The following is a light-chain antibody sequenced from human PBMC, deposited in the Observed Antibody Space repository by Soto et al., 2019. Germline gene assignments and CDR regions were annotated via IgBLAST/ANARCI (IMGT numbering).Light chain of an antibody. V-gene: IGKV1-8*01. J-gene: IGKJ4*01. CDR3: QQYNDYFT. CDR2: AAS. Sequence: AIRMTQSPSSLSASTGERATLTCRASQGVGSCLAWYQRKPGKAPKLLIYAASTLHSGVPSRFSGSGSGTDFTLTSSCLQSEDFASYCCQQYNDYFTFGGGTKVDIK. CDR1: QGVGSC.